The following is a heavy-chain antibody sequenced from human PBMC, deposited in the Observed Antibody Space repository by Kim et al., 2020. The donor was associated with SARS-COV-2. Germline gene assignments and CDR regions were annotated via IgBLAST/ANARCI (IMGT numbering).Heavy chain of an antibody. V-gene: IGHV1-69*04. Sequence: YAQKFQGRVTITADKSTSTAYMELSSLRSEDTAVYYCARVTDTAMGSFDYWGQGTLVTVSS. CDR3: ARVTDTAMGSFDY. D-gene: IGHD5-18*01. J-gene: IGHJ4*02.